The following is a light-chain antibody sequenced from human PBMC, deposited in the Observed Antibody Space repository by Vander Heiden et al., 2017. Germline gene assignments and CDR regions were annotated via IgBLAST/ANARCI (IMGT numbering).Light chain of an antibody. J-gene: IGKJ4*01. V-gene: IGKV3-11*01. Sequence: VLTQSPVTLSLSPGERATLSCRASQSVSSYLAWYQQKPGQAPRLLIYDASNRATGIPARFSGSGSGTDFTLTISSLEPEDFAVYYCQQRSSWPLTFGGGTTVEIK. CDR3: QQRSSWPLT. CDR2: DAS. CDR1: QSVSSY.